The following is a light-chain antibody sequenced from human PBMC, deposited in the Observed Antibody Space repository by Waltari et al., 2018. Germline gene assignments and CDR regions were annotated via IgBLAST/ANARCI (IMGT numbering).Light chain of an antibody. CDR2: GAS. CDR3: QQYYTTPYT. J-gene: IGKJ2*01. Sequence: EIVMTQSPATLSVSPGERATLSCRASQSVSSNLAWYQQKPGQAPRLLIYGASTRATGIPARFSGSGSGTDFTLTISSLQAEDVAVYYCQQYYTTPYTFGPGTKLEIK. V-gene: IGKV3-15*01. CDR1: QSVSSN.